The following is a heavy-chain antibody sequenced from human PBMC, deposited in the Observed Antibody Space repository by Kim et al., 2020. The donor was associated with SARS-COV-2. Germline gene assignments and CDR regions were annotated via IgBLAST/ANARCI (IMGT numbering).Heavy chain of an antibody. CDR2: GST. CDR3: ASLGERFDY. J-gene: IGHJ4*02. Sequence: GSTNYNPSLKSRVTISVDKSKNQFSLKLSSVTAADTAVYYCASLGERFDYWGQGTLVTVSS. V-gene: IGHV4-4*02. D-gene: IGHD3-10*01.